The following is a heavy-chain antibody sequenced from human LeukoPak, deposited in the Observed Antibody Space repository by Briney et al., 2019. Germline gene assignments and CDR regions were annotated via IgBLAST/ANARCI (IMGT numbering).Heavy chain of an antibody. J-gene: IGHJ6*03. V-gene: IGHV4-59*12. CDR2: IYYSGST. Sequence: SETLSLTCTVSGGSISSYYWSWIRQPPGKGLEWIGYIYYSGSTNYNPSLKSRVTISVDTSKNQFSLKLSSVTAADTAVYYCARVETSCRISSYYYYYMDVWGKGTTVTVSS. CDR3: ARVETSCRISSYYYYYMDV. CDR1: GGSISSYY. D-gene: IGHD2-2*01.